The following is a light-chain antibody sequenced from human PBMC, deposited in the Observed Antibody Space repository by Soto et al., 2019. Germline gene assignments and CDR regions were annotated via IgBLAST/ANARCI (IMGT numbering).Light chain of an antibody. Sequence: QSALTQPVSVSGSPGQSITISCTGTSSDVGGYDAVSWYQHHPGKAPKLMIYDVSNRPTGVSNRFSGSKSGNTASLTISGLQAEDEADYYCNSHTSRNLVLFGGGTKLTGL. CDR3: NSHTSRNLVL. CDR1: SSDVGGYDA. J-gene: IGLJ2*01. V-gene: IGLV2-14*03. CDR2: DVS.